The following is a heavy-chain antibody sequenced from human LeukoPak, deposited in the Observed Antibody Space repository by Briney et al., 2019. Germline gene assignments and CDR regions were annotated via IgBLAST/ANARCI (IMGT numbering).Heavy chain of an antibody. CDR1: GGPISSGGYS. CDR3: ARGPHGGYNY. V-gene: IGHV4-30-2*01. J-gene: IGHJ4*02. Sequence: SSETLSLTCAVSGGPISSGGYSWSWIRQPPGKGLEWIGYIYHSGSTYYNPSLKSRVTISVDTSKNQFSLKLSSVTAADTAVYYCARGPHGGYNYWGQGTLVTVSS. D-gene: IGHD5-12*01. CDR2: IYHSGST.